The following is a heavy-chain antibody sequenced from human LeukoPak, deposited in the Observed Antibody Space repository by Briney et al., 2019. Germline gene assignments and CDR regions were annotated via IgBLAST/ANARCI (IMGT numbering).Heavy chain of an antibody. D-gene: IGHD5-24*01. Sequence: PGGSLRLSCAASGFTFSSYWMSWVRQAPGKGLEWVANIKQDGSEKYYVDSVKGRFTISRDNAKNSLYLQMNSLRAEDTAVYYCARDSVDGYFDAFDIWGQGTMVTVSS. CDR1: GFTFSSYW. J-gene: IGHJ3*02. CDR3: ARDSVDGYFDAFDI. CDR2: IKQDGSEK. V-gene: IGHV3-7*01.